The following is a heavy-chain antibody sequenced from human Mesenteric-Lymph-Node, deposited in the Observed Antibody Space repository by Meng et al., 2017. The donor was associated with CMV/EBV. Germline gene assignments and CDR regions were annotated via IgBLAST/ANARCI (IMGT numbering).Heavy chain of an antibody. CDR1: GGSFSGYY. Sequence: SETLSLTCAVYGGSFSGYYWSWIRQPPGKGLEWIGSIYYSGSTYYNPSLKSRVTISVDTSKNQFSLKLSSVTAADTAVYYCASTNYYDSSGYYDAFDIWGQGTMVTVSS. CDR2: IYYSGST. D-gene: IGHD3-22*01. V-gene: IGHV4-34*01. J-gene: IGHJ3*02. CDR3: ASTNYYDSSGYYDAFDI.